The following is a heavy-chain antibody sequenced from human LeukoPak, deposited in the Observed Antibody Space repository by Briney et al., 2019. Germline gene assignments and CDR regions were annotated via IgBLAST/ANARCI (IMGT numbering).Heavy chain of an antibody. CDR2: INPNSGDT. D-gene: IGHD3-22*01. CDR1: GYTFTDYY. Sequence: GASVKVSCKASGYTFTDYYMHWVRQAPGQGLEWMGWINPNSGDTNYAQKFQGRVPMTRDTSISTVYMELSRLRSDDTAVYYCATGIDYYDSSGFDYWGQGTLVTVSS. V-gene: IGHV1-2*02. CDR3: ATGIDYYDSSGFDY. J-gene: IGHJ4*02.